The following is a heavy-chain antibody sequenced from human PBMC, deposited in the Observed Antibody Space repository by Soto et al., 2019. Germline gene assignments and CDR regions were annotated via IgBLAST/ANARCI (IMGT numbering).Heavy chain of an antibody. CDR2: ISGSGGST. CDR3: AKDGVVRGVPHYYYYGMDV. CDR1: GFTFSSYA. Sequence: LRLSCAASGFTFSSYAMSWVRQAPGKGLEWVSAISGSGGSTYYADSVKGRFTISRDNSKNTLYLQMNSLRAEDTAVYYCAKDGVVRGVPHYYYYGMDVWGQGTTVTVSS. J-gene: IGHJ6*02. D-gene: IGHD3-10*01. V-gene: IGHV3-23*01.